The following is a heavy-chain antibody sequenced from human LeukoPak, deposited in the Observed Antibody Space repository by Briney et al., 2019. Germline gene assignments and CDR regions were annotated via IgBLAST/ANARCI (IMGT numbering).Heavy chain of an antibody. CDR2: ISGSGDWT. V-gene: IGHV3-23*01. J-gene: IGHJ4*02. CDR3: AKSHHVTAIDY. CDR1: GFTFSSYG. D-gene: IGHD2-21*02. Sequence: GGSLRLSCAASGFTFSSYGMSWVRQAPGKGLEWVSIISGSGDWTYYADSVKGRFTISRDNSKNTLYLQMNSLRADDTAVYYCAKSHHVTAIDYWGQGTLVTVSS.